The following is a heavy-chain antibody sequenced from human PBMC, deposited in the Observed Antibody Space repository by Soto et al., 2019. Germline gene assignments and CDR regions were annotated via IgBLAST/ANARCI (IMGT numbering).Heavy chain of an antibody. D-gene: IGHD7-27*01. V-gene: IGHV1-3*01. CDR3: ERSWGFEYYYYGMDV. J-gene: IGHJ6*02. CDR2: INAGNGNT. CDR1: GYTFTSYA. Sequence: APVKVSCKTSGYTFTSYAMHWVRLAPGQRLEWMGWINAGNGNTKYSQKFQGRVTITRDTSASTAYMELSSLRSEDTAVYYCERSWGFEYYYYGMDVWGQGTTVTVSS.